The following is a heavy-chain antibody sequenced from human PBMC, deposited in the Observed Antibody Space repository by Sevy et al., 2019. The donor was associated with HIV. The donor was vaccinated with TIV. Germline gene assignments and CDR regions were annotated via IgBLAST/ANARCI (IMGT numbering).Heavy chain of an antibody. CDR3: AKGSTVVTPRSYFDY. CDR1: GFTFSSYA. D-gene: IGHD2-21*02. CDR2: ISGSGGST. V-gene: IGHV3-23*01. Sequence: GGSLRLSCAASGFTFSSYAMSCVRQAPGKGLEWVSAISGSGGSTYYADSVKGRFTISRDNSKNTLYLQMNSLRAEDTAVYYCAKGSTVVTPRSYFDYWGQGTLVTVSS. J-gene: IGHJ4*02.